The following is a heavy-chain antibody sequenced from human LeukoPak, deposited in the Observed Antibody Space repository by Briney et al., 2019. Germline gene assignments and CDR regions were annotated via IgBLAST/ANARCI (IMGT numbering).Heavy chain of an antibody. CDR3: AREGSEGYLFDY. D-gene: IGHD1-1*01. CDR2: TYYRSKWYN. CDR1: GDSVSSSSAA. V-gene: IGHV6-1*01. Sequence: SQTLSLTCAISGDSVSSSSAAWSWIRQSPSRGLEWLGRTYYRSKWYNDYAASVRSRITINPDTSKNQFSLQVSSMTPEDTAVYYCAREGSEGYLFDYWGQGTLVTVFS. J-gene: IGHJ4*02.